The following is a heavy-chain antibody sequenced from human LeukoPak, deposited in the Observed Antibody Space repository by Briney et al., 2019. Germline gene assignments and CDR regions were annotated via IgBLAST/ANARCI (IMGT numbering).Heavy chain of an antibody. J-gene: IGHJ4*02. CDR1: GGSISSYN. CDR3: ARGQWELDDY. V-gene: IGHV4-59*01. CDR2: IYYSGST. Sequence: SETLSLTCTVSGGSISSYNWSWIRQPPGKGLEWIGYIYYSGSTNYNPSLKSRVTISVDTSKNQFSLKLSSVTAADTAVYYCARGQWELDDYWGQGTLVTVSS. D-gene: IGHD1-26*01.